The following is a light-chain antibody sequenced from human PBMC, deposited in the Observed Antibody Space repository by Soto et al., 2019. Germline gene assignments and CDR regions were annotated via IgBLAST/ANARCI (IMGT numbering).Light chain of an antibody. CDR3: QQYNDWPFT. CDR2: DAS. CDR1: QSVRSN. V-gene: IGKV3-15*01. Sequence: EIVMTQSPATLSVSPGERVTLPCRASQSVRSNFAWFQQRPGQAPRLLIYDASTRATGIPARFSGGGSGTEFTLTISSLQSEDFAVYYCQQYNDWPFTFGPGTKVDIK. J-gene: IGKJ3*01.